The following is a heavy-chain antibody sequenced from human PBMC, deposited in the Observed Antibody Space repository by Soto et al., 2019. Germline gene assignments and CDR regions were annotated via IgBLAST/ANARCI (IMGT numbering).Heavy chain of an antibody. CDR2: ISSSSSYI. Sequence: PGGSLRLSCAASGFTFSSYSMNWVRQAPGKGLECVSSISSSSSYIYYADSVKGRFTISRDNAKNSLYLQMNSLRAEDTAVYYCARVRRDGYNSLLMIPLLFDYWGQGTLVTVSP. D-gene: IGHD5-12*01. CDR3: ARVRRDGYNSLLMIPLLFDY. CDR1: GFTFSSYS. J-gene: IGHJ4*02. V-gene: IGHV3-21*01.